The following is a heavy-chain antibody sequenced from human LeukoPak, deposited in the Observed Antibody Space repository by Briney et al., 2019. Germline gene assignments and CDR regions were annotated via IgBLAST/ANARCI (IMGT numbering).Heavy chain of an antibody. CDR3: ARSHCSGGSCYLPG. CDR1: GYTFTSYY. CDR2: INPNSGGT. Sequence: ASVKVSCKASGYTFTSYYMHWVRQAPGQGLEWMGWINPNSGGTNYAQKFQGRVTMTRDTSISTAYMELSRLRSDDTAVYYCARSHCSGGSCYLPGWGQGTLVTVSS. D-gene: IGHD2-15*01. V-gene: IGHV1-2*02. J-gene: IGHJ4*02.